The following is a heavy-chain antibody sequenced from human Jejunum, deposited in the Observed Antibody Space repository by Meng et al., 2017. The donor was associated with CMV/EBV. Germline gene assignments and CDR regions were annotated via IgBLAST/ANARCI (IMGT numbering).Heavy chain of an antibody. D-gene: IGHD2-15*01. Sequence: QAQLVQSGAEVKKPGASVRVSCKASGYTFTSYGFNWVRQAPGQGLEWMGWISAYNGVTTYAQKVQGRVSMTTDTSTSTAYMELRSLTSDDTAVYYCARGEAPVMAATSWGQGTLVTVSS. CDR1: GYTFTSYG. CDR2: ISAYNGVT. CDR3: ARGEAPVMAATS. J-gene: IGHJ4*02. V-gene: IGHV1-18*01.